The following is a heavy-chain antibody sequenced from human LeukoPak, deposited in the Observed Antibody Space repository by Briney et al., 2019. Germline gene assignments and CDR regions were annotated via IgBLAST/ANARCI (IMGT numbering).Heavy chain of an antibody. V-gene: IGHV1-24*01. CDR3: ATRALYYDFWSGYSPSNWFDS. CDR2: FDPEDGET. CDR1: GYTLTELS. Sequence: GASVKVSCKVSGYTLTELSMHWVRQAPGKGLEWMGGFDPEDGETIYAQKFQGRVTMTEDTSTDTAYMELSSLRSEDTAVYYCATRALYYDFWSGYSPSNWFDSWGQGTLVTVSS. J-gene: IGHJ5*01. D-gene: IGHD3-3*01.